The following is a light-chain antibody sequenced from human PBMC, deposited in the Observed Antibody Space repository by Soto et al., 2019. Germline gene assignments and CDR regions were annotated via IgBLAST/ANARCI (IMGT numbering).Light chain of an antibody. V-gene: IGKV3-20*01. CDR2: GAS. CDR3: QQFHSYPLT. Sequence: EIVLTQSPGTLSLSPGERATLSCRASQSVSSSSLAWYQQRPGQAPRLLIYGASRRAPGTPDRFSGSGSGTDFTLTIARLEPEDFAVYYCQQFHSYPLTFGGGTKVEIK. CDR1: QSVSSSS. J-gene: IGKJ4*01.